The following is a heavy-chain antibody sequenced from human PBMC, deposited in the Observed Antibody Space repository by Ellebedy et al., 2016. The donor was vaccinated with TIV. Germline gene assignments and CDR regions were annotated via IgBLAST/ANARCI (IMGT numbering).Heavy chain of an antibody. Sequence: PGGSLRLSCAASGFPFDSYVMNWVRQAPGKGLEWVALISYDVSNKYFADSVQGRFTISRDTSQNTLYLLMNSLRGDDTAIDYWARALNHVDTVSTAPLDCWGQGTLVTVSS. V-gene: IGHV3-30*04. CDR3: ARALNHVDTVSTAPLDC. D-gene: IGHD5/OR15-5a*01. J-gene: IGHJ4*02. CDR2: ISYDVSNK. CDR1: GFPFDSYV.